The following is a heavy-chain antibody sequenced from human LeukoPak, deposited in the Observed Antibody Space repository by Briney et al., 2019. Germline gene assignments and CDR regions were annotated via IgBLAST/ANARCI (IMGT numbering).Heavy chain of an antibody. J-gene: IGHJ6*02. CDR1: GGSITIDY. Sequence: SETQSLTCTISGGSITIDYFNWIRQPPGKGLEWVGYIYKGGSPDYNLSLKSRVTISVDTSKDQLSLKLSSVTAADTAVYYCARSASGSSYGMDVWGQGTTVTVSS. CDR2: IYKGGSP. D-gene: IGHD6-25*01. CDR3: ARSASGSSYGMDV. V-gene: IGHV4-59*01.